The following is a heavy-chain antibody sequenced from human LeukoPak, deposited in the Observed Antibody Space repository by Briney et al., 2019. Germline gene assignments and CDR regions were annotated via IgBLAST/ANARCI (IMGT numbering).Heavy chain of an antibody. CDR1: GYTFTSHF. CDR2: INPESGNT. V-gene: IGHV1-46*01. Sequence: GASVKVSCKASGYTFTSHFMHWVRQAPGQGLEWMGIINPESGNTAYPQKFQGRITMTGDTSTSTVYMELSSLRSEDTAMYYCAKDGNWNNVPGDYYYMDVWGKGTTVAVSS. J-gene: IGHJ6*03. D-gene: IGHD1/OR15-1a*01. CDR3: AKDGNWNNVPGDYYYMDV.